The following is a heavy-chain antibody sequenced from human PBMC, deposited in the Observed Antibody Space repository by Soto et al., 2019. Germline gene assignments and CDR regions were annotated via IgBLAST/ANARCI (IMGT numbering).Heavy chain of an antibody. J-gene: IGHJ4*02. V-gene: IGHV3-21*01. Sequence: GGSLRLSCAASGFMFSAYTMSWVRQAPGKGLEWLSSITSNSDHIDYADSVRGRFTVSRDNARKSLYLQMDSLGAEDTGVYYCATPYYYKRWGPGTLVTVCS. D-gene: IGHD3-10*01. CDR1: GFMFSAYT. CDR2: ITSNSDHI. CDR3: ATPYYYKR.